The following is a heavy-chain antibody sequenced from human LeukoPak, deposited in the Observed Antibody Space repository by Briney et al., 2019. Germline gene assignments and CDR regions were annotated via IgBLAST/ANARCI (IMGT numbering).Heavy chain of an antibody. V-gene: IGHV4-39*07. Sequence: SETLSLTCTVSGGSISSSSYYWGWIRQPPGKGLEWIGSIYYSGSTYYNPSLKSRVTISVDTSKNQFSLKLSSVTAADTAVYYCATHVTTVTSYFDYWGQGTLVTVSS. J-gene: IGHJ4*02. D-gene: IGHD4-17*01. CDR1: GGSISSSSYY. CDR2: IYYSGST. CDR3: ATHVTTVTSYFDY.